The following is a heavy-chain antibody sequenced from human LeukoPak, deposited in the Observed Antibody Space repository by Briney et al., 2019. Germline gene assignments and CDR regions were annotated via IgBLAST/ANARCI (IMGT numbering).Heavy chain of an antibody. D-gene: IGHD6-13*01. J-gene: IGHJ6*03. V-gene: IGHV3-13*01. CDR2: IGPAGDT. Sequence: GGSLRLSCAASGFTFSSYNMHWVRQATGKGLEWVSTIGPAGDTYYPGSVKGRFTISRDNAKNTLYLQMNSLRAEDTAVYYCARGAAAGNYYYYYYMDVWGKGTTVTVSS. CDR1: GFTFSSYN. CDR3: ARGAAAGNYYYYYYMDV.